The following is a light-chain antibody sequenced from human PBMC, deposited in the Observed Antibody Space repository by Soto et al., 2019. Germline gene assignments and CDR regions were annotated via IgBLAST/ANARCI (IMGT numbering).Light chain of an antibody. CDR1: QSVGSS. J-gene: IGKJ4*01. V-gene: IGKV3-11*01. Sequence: EIVLTQSPATLSLSPGEGATLSCRASQSVGSSVAWYQQKPGQAPRLLIYDASNRATGIPARFSGSGSETDFTLIIRSQGPYDFAVSYCQQRSSWPLTFGGLTKVESK. CDR2: DAS. CDR3: QQRSSWPLT.